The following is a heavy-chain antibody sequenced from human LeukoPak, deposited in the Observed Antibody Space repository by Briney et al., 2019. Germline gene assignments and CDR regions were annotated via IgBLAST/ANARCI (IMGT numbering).Heavy chain of an antibody. J-gene: IGHJ4*02. CDR2: ISSSGGTI. CDR1: GFSFSDSY. V-gene: IGHV3-11*01. CDR3: ARDPRDSSSWFYFDY. Sequence: GGSLRLSCAASGFSFSDSYMTWIRQAPGKGLEWVSYISSSGGTIYYTDSVKGRFTISRDNAKNSLYLQMNSLRAEDTAVYYCARDPRDSSSWFYFDYWGQGTWSPSPQ. D-gene: IGHD6-13*01.